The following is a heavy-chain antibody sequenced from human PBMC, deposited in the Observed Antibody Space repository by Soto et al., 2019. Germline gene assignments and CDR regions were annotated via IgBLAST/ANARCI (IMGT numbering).Heavy chain of an antibody. V-gene: IGHV1-8*01. CDR3: ARARGIRIAARPSPQGY. Sequence: ASVKVSCKASGYTFTSYDINWVRQATGQGLEWMGWMNPNSGNTGYAQKFQGRVTMTRNTSISTAYMELSSLRSEDTAVYYCARARGIRIAARPSPQGYWGQGTLVTVSS. J-gene: IGHJ4*02. CDR2: MNPNSGNT. CDR1: GYTFTSYD. D-gene: IGHD6-6*01.